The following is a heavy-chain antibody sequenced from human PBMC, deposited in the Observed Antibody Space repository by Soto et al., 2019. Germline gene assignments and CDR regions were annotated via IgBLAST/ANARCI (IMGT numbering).Heavy chain of an antibody. D-gene: IGHD2-15*01. V-gene: IGHV1-69*17. J-gene: IGHJ5*02. CDR2: ITPLFGIP. CDR1: GGTSRSLS. Sequence: QVQLVQSGAEVKKPGSSVKVSCKASGGTSRSLSITWVRQAPGQGLEWMGGITPLFGIPNYPQKFQGRLTITADKSTCTAYLELSSLRSEDTAVYYCARDPHSAGGWFDTWGRGTLVTVSS. CDR3: ARDPHSAGGWFDT.